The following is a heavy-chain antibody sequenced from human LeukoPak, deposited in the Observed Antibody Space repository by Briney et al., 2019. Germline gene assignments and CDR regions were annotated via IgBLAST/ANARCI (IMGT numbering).Heavy chain of an antibody. J-gene: IGHJ6*03. CDR2: IIPIFGTA. CDR1: GGTFSSYA. Sequence: ASVKVSCKASGGTFSSYATSWVRQAPGQGLEWMGGIIPIFGTANYAQKFQGRVTITADESTSTAYTELSSLRSEDTAVYYCARGIMYSSSRSLYYYYMDVWGKGTTVTISS. CDR3: ARGIMYSSSRSLYYYYMDV. D-gene: IGHD6-13*01. V-gene: IGHV1-69*13.